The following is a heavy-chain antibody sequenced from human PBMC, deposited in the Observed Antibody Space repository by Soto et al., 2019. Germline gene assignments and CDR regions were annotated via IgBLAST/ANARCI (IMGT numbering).Heavy chain of an antibody. CDR2: IYYSGST. Sequence: SETLSLTCTVSGGSISSGGYYWSWIRQHPGKGLGWIGYIYYSGSTYYNPSLKSRVTISVDTSKNQFSLKLSSVTAADTAVYYCARGGRRSPGMDVWGQGTTVTVSS. CDR3: ARGGRRSPGMDV. CDR1: GGSISSGGYY. J-gene: IGHJ6*02. V-gene: IGHV4-31*03.